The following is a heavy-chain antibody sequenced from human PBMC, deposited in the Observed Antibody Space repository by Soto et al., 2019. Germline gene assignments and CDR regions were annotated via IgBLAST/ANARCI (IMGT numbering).Heavy chain of an antibody. CDR1: GYSFTSYW. CDR3: ARTSMQSRGFSYGHGGMDV. J-gene: IGHJ6*02. Sequence: GESLKISCKGSGYSFTSYWISWVRQMPGKGLEWMGRIDPSDSYTNYSPSFQGHVTISADKSISTAYLKWSSLKTSETAMNYYARTSMQSRGFSYGHGGMDVWGQGTTVTVSS. V-gene: IGHV5-10-1*01. CDR2: IDPSDSYT. D-gene: IGHD5-18*01.